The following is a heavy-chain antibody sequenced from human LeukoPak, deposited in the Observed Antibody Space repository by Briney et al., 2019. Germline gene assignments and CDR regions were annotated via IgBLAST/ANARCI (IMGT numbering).Heavy chain of an antibody. CDR2: IYTSGST. CDR1: GGSISSSSYY. J-gene: IGHJ6*03. V-gene: IGHV4-61*02. D-gene: IGHD3-3*01. CDR3: AREGNYDFWSTYYIPPDYYYMDV. Sequence: PSETLSLTCTVSGGSISSSSYYWGWIRQPAGKGLEWIGRIYTSGSTNYNPSLKSQVTMSVDTSKNQFSLKLNSVTAADTAVYYCAREGNYDFWSTYYIPPDYYYMDVWGKGTTVTVSS.